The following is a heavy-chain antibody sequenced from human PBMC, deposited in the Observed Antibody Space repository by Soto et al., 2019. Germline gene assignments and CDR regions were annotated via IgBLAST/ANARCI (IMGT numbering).Heavy chain of an antibody. CDR2: ISTSGSST. CDR1: GFSFSDYA. J-gene: IGHJ3*02. V-gene: IGHV3-23*05. D-gene: IGHD1-1*01. Sequence: EVQLLESGGELVQPGGSLRLSCAASGFSFSDYAMTWVRQAPGKGLEWVALISTSGSSTLYADSMKGRFIISRDNSKNALYLQMNRLGADDTALYYCAGVAAFNWNNAFDIWGQGTMVVVSS. CDR3: AGVAAFNWNNAFDI.